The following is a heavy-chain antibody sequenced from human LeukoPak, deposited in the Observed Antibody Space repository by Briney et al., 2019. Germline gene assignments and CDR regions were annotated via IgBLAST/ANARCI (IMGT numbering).Heavy chain of an antibody. Sequence: SETLSLTCTVSGGSISSYYWSWIRQPPGKGLEWIGYIYYSGSTNYNPSLKSRVTISVDTSKNQFSLKLSSVTAADTAVYYCARAPGGSFLYFDYWGQGTLVTVSS. CDR2: IYYSGST. J-gene: IGHJ4*02. CDR1: GGSISSYY. D-gene: IGHD1-26*01. V-gene: IGHV4-59*01. CDR3: ARAPGGSFLYFDY.